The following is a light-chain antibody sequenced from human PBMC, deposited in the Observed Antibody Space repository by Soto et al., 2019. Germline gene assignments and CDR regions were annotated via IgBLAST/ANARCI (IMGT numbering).Light chain of an antibody. V-gene: IGLV2-14*01. CDR3: SSYRAGSAFYV. CDR2: EVR. J-gene: IGLJ1*01. Sequence: QSDLTQASSVSGSPGQSVTISCNGTSRDVGDYNYVSWYQHHPGKAPKLIIYEVRNRPSGVPNRFSGAKYGNTASLTISGLQAEEEADYYCSSYRAGSAFYVFGSGTKVTGL. CDR1: SRDVGDYNY.